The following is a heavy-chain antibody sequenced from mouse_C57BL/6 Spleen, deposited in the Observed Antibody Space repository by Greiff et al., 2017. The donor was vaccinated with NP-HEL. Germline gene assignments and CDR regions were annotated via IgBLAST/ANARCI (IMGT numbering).Heavy chain of an antibody. CDR2: IDPENGDT. CDR3: TLITTVVATDFDV. Sequence: VQLQQSGAEIVRPGASVKLSCTASGFNIKDDYMHWVKQRPEQGLEWIGWIDPENGDTEYASKFQGKATITADTSSNTAYLQLSSLTSEDTAVYYCTLITTVVATDFDVWGTGTTVTVSS. CDR1: GFNIKDDY. D-gene: IGHD1-1*01. J-gene: IGHJ1*03. V-gene: IGHV14-4*01.